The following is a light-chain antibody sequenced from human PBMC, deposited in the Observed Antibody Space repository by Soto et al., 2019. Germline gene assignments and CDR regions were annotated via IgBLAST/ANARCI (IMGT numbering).Light chain of an antibody. CDR1: SSDVGGYNY. CDR3: TSHAGSINLV. Sequence: QSALTQPPSASGSPGQSVTISCTGTSSDVGGYNYVSWYQQLPGKAPKLMIYEVSKRPSGVPDRFSGSKSGNTASLTVSGLQAEDEADYYCTSHAGSINLVFGGGTKVTVL. J-gene: IGLJ3*02. V-gene: IGLV2-8*01. CDR2: EVS.